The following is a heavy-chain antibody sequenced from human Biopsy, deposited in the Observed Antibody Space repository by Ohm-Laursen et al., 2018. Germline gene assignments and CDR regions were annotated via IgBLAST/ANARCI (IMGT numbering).Heavy chain of an antibody. Sequence: SETLSLTCTVSRDSISNYYWTWIRQSPGKGLEWIWYIYYTGSTNYNPSVKSRATISVDTSKNQFSLKLNSVTAADTAVYFCARDSRGGHLNTTLITGKNLDSWGQGILVTVSS. D-gene: IGHD3-16*01. CDR2: IYYTGST. CDR1: RDSISNYY. CDR3: ARDSRGGHLNTTLITGKNLDS. V-gene: IGHV4-59*01. J-gene: IGHJ4*02.